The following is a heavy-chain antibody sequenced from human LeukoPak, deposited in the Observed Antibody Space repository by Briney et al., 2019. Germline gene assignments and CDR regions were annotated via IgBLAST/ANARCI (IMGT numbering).Heavy chain of an antibody. CDR2: IYYSGST. CDR1: GGSISSYY. Sequence: SETLSLTCTVSGGSISSYYWSWIRQPPGKGLEWIGYIYYSGSTNYNPSLKSRVTISVDTSKNQFSLKLSSVTAADTAVYYCARDLEVRGVNGGFDPWGQGTLVTVSS. CDR3: ARDLEVRGVNGGFDP. J-gene: IGHJ5*02. D-gene: IGHD3-10*01. V-gene: IGHV4-59*01.